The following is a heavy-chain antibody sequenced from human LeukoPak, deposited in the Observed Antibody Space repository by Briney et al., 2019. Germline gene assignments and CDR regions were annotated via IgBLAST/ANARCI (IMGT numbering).Heavy chain of an antibody. CDR3: ATSRGYCGGDCYSAY. D-gene: IGHD2-21*02. CDR1: GYTFTSYD. Sequence: ASVKVSCKASGYTFTSYDINRVRQATGQGLEWMGWMNPNSGNTGYAQKFQGRVTMTRNTSISTAYMELSSLRSEDTAVYYCATSRGYCGGDCYSAYWGQGTLVTVSS. V-gene: IGHV1-8*01. J-gene: IGHJ4*02. CDR2: MNPNSGNT.